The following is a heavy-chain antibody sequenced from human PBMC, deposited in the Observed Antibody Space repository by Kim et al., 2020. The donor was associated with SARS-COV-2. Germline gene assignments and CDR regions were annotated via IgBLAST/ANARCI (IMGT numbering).Heavy chain of an antibody. J-gene: IGHJ4*02. V-gene: IGHV3-21*01. CDR1: GFTFSSYS. Sequence: GGSLRLSCAASGFTFSSYSMNWVRQAPGKGLEWVSSISSSSRYTYHADSVKGRFTISRDNGKNSLYLQMNSLRAEDTAVYYCASSPAHRDDSTGYYSFDYWGQGTLVTVSS. CDR2: ISSSSRYT. D-gene: IGHD3-22*01. CDR3: ASSPAHRDDSTGYYSFDY.